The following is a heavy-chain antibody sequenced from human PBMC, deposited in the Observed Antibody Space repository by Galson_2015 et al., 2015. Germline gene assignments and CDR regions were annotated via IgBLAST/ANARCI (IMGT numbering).Heavy chain of an antibody. CDR2: ISDSGGST. CDR3: AKERVYSYDY. J-gene: IGHJ4*02. Sequence: SLRLSCAASGFTFSSYAMTWVRQAPGKGLEWVSGISDSGGSTYYADSVRGRFTISRDNSNNTLYLQMNSLRAEDTAVFYCAKERVYSYDYWGQGTLVTVSS. CDR1: GFTFSSYA. V-gene: IGHV3-23*01.